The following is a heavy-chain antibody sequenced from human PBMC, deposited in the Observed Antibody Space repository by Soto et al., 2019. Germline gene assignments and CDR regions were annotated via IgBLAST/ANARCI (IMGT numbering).Heavy chain of an antibody. V-gene: IGHV1-69*13. J-gene: IGHJ5*02. CDR3: AGSIAAAGPGVNWFDP. CDR2: IIPIFGTA. Sequence: GASVKVSCKASGGTFSSYAISWVRQAPGQGLEWMGGIIPIFGTANYAQKFQGRVTITADESTSTAYMELSSLRSEDTAVYYCAGSIAAAGPGVNWFDPWGQGTLVTVSS. CDR1: GGTFSSYA. D-gene: IGHD6-13*01.